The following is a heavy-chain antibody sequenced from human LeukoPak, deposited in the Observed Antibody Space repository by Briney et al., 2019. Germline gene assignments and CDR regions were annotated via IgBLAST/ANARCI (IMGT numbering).Heavy chain of an antibody. CDR3: ARCGAAVTTHFSH. Sequence: ASVQVSCKASGYSFSIYGITWARQAPGQGLEYLGWISASDGTTNYAQKVQDRVTMTTDTSTSTAYLELRSLRSGDTAVYYCARCGAAVTTHFSHWGQGTLVTVSS. CDR1: GYSFSIYG. CDR2: ISASDGTT. J-gene: IGHJ4*02. V-gene: IGHV1-18*01. D-gene: IGHD4-17*01.